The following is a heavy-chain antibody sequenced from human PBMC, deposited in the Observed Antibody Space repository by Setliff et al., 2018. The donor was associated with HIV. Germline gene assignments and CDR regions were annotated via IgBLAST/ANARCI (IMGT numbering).Heavy chain of an antibody. Sequence: PSETLSLTCSVSGGSISSGSYYWSWIRQPAGKGLEWIGRIYTSGSTNYNPSLKSRVTMSVDTSKNQFSLRLSSVTAADTAVYYCARARFWSGYYTGDNYYYMDVWGKGTTVTVSS. D-gene: IGHD3-3*01. CDR3: ARARFWSGYYTGDNYYYMDV. V-gene: IGHV4-61*02. J-gene: IGHJ6*03. CDR2: IYTSGST. CDR1: GGSISSGSYY.